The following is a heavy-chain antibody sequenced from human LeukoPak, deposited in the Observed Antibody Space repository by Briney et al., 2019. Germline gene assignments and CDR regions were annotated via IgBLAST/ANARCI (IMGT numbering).Heavy chain of an antibody. CDR3: ARHYGDYATPFDY. CDR2: IYYSGST. V-gene: IGHV4-59*01. J-gene: IGHJ4*02. Sequence: SETLSLTCTVSGGSISSYYWSWIRQPPGKGLEWIGYIYYSGSTNYKPSLKSRVTISVDTSKNQFSLKLSSVTAADTAVYYCARHYGDYATPFDYWGQGTLVTVSS. CDR1: GGSISSYY. D-gene: IGHD4-17*01.